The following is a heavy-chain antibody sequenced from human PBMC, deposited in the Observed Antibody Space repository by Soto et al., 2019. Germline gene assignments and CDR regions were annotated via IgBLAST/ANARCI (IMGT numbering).Heavy chain of an antibody. CDR2: ISDSGDRT. V-gene: IGHV3-23*01. J-gene: IGHJ4*02. CDR1: GFTFRGYA. D-gene: IGHD5-12*01. Sequence: EEQLLESGGGVAQPGGSLRLSCAASGFTFRGYAMSWVRQAPGKGPEWVSGISDSGDRTYHAKSVKGRFIISRENSTNTLYLTINCLCAEDTAVYYCAKGYGASHSRFDGWGQGTMVAVSS. CDR3: AKGYGASHSRFDG.